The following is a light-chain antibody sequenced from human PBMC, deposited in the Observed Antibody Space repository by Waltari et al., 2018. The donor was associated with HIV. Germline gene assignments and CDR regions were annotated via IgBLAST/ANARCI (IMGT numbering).Light chain of an antibody. CDR3: SSYTTRSTPDPNWV. V-gene: IGLV2-14*01. Sequence: QSALTQPASVSGSPGQSITISCTGTSSAVGGSNYVSWYQQHPGKAPKLMIFEVSNRPSGVSNRFSGSKSVNTASLTISGLQAEDEADYYCSSYTTRSTPDPNWVFGGGTKLTVL. CDR1: SSAVGGSNY. CDR2: EVS. J-gene: IGLJ3*02.